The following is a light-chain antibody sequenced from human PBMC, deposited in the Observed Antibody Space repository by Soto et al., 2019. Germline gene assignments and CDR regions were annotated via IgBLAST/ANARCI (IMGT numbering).Light chain of an antibody. J-gene: IGLJ1*01. CDR1: SSDVGNYNL. CDR2: EDT. CDR3: CSYAGIRTYV. Sequence: QSALTQPASVSGSPGQSITISCTGTSSDVGNYNLVSWYQFQPGKTPKLIISEDTKRPSGVSPRFSGSKSGNTASLTISGLQPEDEADYFCCSYAGIRTYVFGTGTKLTVL. V-gene: IGLV2-23*01.